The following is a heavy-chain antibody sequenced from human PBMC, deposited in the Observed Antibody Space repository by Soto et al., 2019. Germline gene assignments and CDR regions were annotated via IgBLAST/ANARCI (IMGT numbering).Heavy chain of an antibody. D-gene: IGHD2-15*01. CDR2: IIPIFGTA. Sequence: SVKVSCKASGGTFSSYAISWVRQAPGRGLEWMGGIIPIFGTANYAQKFQGRVTITADESTSTAYMELSSLRSEDTAVYYCARDRVYCSGGSCYPGNAFDIWGQGTMVTVSS. J-gene: IGHJ3*02. CDR3: ARDRVYCSGGSCYPGNAFDI. V-gene: IGHV1-69*13. CDR1: GGTFSSYA.